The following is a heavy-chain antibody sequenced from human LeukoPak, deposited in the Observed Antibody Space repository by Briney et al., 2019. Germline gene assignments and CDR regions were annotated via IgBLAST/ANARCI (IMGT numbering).Heavy chain of an antibody. D-gene: IGHD4-23*01. CDR3: ARDYDYGGRSLAPP. CDR1: GFIFSSYG. Sequence: GGSLRLSCAASGFIFSSYGMHWVRQAPGKGLEWVAVIWYDGSNKYYADSVKGRFTISRDNSKNTLYLQMNSLRAEDTAVYYCARDYDYGGRSLAPPWGQGTLVTVSS. J-gene: IGHJ5*02. CDR2: IWYDGSNK. V-gene: IGHV3-33*01.